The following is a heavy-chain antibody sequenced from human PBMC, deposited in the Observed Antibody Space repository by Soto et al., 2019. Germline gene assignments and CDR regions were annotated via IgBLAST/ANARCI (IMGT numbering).Heavy chain of an antibody. CDR3: AKGARDGYTLWVFDY. Sequence: PGRPLRLSCAASGFTFSSYAMSCVRQAPGKGLEWVSAISGSGGSTYYADSVKGRFTISRDNSKNTLYLQMNSLRAEDTAVYYCAKGARDGYTLWVFDYWGQGTLVTVSS. V-gene: IGHV3-23*01. J-gene: IGHJ4*02. CDR1: GFTFSSYA. D-gene: IGHD5-12*01. CDR2: ISGSGGST.